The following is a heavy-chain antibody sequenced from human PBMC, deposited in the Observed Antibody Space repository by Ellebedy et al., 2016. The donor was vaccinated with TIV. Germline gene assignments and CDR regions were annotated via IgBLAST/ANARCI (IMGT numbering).Heavy chain of an antibody. CDR1: GYTFTSYG. V-gene: IGHV1-18*04. CDR3: ARDWSGH. Sequence: AASVKVSCKTSGYTFTSYGISWVRQAPGQGLEWMGWISANNGDTNYAQKFQGRVTMTTDTSKTTVYMELRSLRSDDTAVYYCARDWSGHWGKGTLVTVSS. D-gene: IGHD3-3*01. J-gene: IGHJ4*01. CDR2: ISANNGDT.